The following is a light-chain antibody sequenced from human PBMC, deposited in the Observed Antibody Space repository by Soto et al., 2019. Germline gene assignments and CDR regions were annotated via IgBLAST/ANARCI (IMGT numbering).Light chain of an antibody. V-gene: IGKV1-12*01. Sequence: DIQMTQSPSTLSASVGDRVTITCRASQDIAGYLAWYQHKPGRNPELLIQGASLVHSGVPARFSGSGSGTDFTLSINSLQPEDFATYYCQQAYSFPITFGQGTRLEIK. CDR2: GAS. CDR3: QQAYSFPIT. CDR1: QDIAGY. J-gene: IGKJ5*01.